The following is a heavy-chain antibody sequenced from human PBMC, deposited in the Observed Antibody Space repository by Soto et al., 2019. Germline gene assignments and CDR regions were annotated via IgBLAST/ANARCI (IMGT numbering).Heavy chain of an antibody. J-gene: IGHJ5*02. V-gene: IGHV3-30*18. Sequence: QVQLVESGGGVVQPGRSLRLSCAASGFTFSRYGMHWVRQAPGKGLEWLTVMSYDGSHKQYADSVKGRFTISRDNSKNTLYLQMDSLTTEDTAVYYSAKDPNDSSGSINWFDPWGQGTLVTVSS. CDR3: AKDPNDSSGSINWFDP. D-gene: IGHD3-22*01. CDR1: GFTFSRYG. CDR2: MSYDGSHK.